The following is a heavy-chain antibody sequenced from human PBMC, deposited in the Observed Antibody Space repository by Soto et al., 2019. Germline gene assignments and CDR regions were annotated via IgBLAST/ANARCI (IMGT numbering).Heavy chain of an antibody. Sequence: QVQLVQSGAEVKKPGSSVKVSCKVSGGTFGNYAISWVRQAPGQGLEWMGGIIPDVLATTYAQKFRDRITITADGTTKTVYMEVSTLRSEETAIYYCVRVGQWLVSWWFDNWGQGTLVTVSS. D-gene: IGHD6-19*01. V-gene: IGHV1-69*01. CDR1: GGTFGNYA. J-gene: IGHJ5*02. CDR2: IIPDVLAT. CDR3: VRVGQWLVSWWFDN.